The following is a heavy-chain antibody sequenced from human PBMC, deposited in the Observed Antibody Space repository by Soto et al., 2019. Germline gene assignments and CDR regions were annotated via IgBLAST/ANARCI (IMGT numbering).Heavy chain of an antibody. D-gene: IGHD3-22*01. Sequence: ASVKVCCKASGYTFTSYAMHCVRQAPGQMLEWMGWINAGNGNTKYSQKFQGRVTITRDTSASTAYMELSSLRSEDTAVYYCARDTLYDSSGYYYVGYNWFDPWGQGTLVTVSS. J-gene: IGHJ5*02. CDR1: GYTFTSYA. V-gene: IGHV1-3*01. CDR3: ARDTLYDSSGYYYVGYNWFDP. CDR2: INAGNGNT.